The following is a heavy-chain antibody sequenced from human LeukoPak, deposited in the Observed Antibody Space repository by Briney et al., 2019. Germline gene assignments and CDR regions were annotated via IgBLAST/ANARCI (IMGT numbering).Heavy chain of an antibody. J-gene: IGHJ2*01. CDR1: GGSISSYY. D-gene: IGHD1-1*01. V-gene: IGHV4-59*01. CDR3: ARDPNWVFDL. Sequence: PSETLSLTCTVSGGSISSYYWSWIRQTPGKGLEWIGYIYHSGSTNYNPSLKNRVTISVDTSKNQFSLKLSSVTAADTAVYYCARDPNWVFDLWGRGTLVTVSS. CDR2: IYHSGST.